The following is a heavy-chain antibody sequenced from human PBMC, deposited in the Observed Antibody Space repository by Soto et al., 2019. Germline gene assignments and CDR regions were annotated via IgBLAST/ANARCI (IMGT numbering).Heavy chain of an antibody. CDR2: IYYSGST. CDR3: ASLRVVLWFGELFGWFDP. Sequence: QLQLQESGPGLVKPSETLSLTCTVSGGSISSRSYYWGWIRQPPGKGLEWIGSIYYSGSTYYNPSRKSRVPISVDTSRNQVSLKLSSVTAADTAVYSCASLRVVLWFGELFGWFDPWGQGTLVTVSS. CDR1: GGSISSRSYY. V-gene: IGHV4-39*01. J-gene: IGHJ5*02. D-gene: IGHD3-10*01.